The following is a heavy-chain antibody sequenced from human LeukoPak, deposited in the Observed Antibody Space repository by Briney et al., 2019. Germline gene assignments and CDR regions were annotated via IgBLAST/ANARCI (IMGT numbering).Heavy chain of an antibody. V-gene: IGHV3-21*01. Sequence: GGSLRLSCAASGFTFSSYSMNWVRQAPGKGLEWVSSISSSSSYIYYADSVKGRFTISRDNAKNSLYLQMNSLRAEDTAVYYCARLTYGDYEAFDIWGQGTMVTVSS. CDR2: ISSSSSYI. J-gene: IGHJ3*02. CDR3: ARLTYGDYEAFDI. D-gene: IGHD4-17*01. CDR1: GFTFSSYS.